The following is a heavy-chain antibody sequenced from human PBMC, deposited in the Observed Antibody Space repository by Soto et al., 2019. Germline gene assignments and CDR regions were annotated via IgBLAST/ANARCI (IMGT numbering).Heavy chain of an antibody. D-gene: IGHD2-2*01. CDR3: ARGYCSSTSCYGPFYYYYGMDV. J-gene: IGHJ6*02. Sequence: GGSLRLSCAASGFTFSSYSMNWVRQAPGKGLEWVSSISSSSSYIYYADSVKGRFTISRDNAKNSLYLQMNSLRAEDTAVYYCARGYCSSTSCYGPFYYYYGMDVWGQGTTVTVSS. CDR1: GFTFSSYS. CDR2: ISSSSSYI. V-gene: IGHV3-21*01.